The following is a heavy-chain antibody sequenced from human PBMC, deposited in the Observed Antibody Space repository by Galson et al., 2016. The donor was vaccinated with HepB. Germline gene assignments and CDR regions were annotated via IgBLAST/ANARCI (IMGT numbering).Heavy chain of an antibody. V-gene: IGHV3-9*01. CDR3: AKDIWHFGSVRWSVFDS. CDR1: GFSFNDHA. Sequence: SLRLSCAASGFSFNDHAMHWVRQAPGKGLEWVAGISWNSSYIGYADSVEGRFTISRDSAQNSLHLQMNNLRPEDTAFYFCAKDIWHFGSVRWSVFDSWGQGIVVTVSS. J-gene: IGHJ4*02. CDR2: ISWNSSYI. D-gene: IGHD2-15*01.